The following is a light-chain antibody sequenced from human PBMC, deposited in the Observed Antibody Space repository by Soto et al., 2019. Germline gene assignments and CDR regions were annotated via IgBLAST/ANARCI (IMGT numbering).Light chain of an antibody. CDR3: AAWDDSLSGPV. V-gene: IGLV1-47*01. CDR2: RNN. Sequence: QSVLTQPPSASGTPGQRVTISCSGSSSNIGSNYVYWYQQLPGTAPKLLIYRNNQRTSGVPDRFSGSKSGTSASLAISGLRYEDEADYYCAAWDDSLSGPVFGGGTKLTVL. J-gene: IGLJ2*01. CDR1: SSNIGSNY.